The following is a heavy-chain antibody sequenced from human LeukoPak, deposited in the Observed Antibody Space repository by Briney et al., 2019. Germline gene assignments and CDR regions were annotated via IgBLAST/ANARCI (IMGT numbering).Heavy chain of an antibody. CDR1: GGTFSSYA. Sequence: SVKVSCKASGGTFSSYAISWVRQAPGQGLEWMGGIIPIFGTANYAQKLQGRVTMTTDTSTSTAYMELRSLRSDDTAVYYCARDYGDYVFDYWGQGTLVTASS. D-gene: IGHD4-17*01. V-gene: IGHV1-69*05. CDR2: IIPIFGTA. J-gene: IGHJ4*02. CDR3: ARDYGDYVFDY.